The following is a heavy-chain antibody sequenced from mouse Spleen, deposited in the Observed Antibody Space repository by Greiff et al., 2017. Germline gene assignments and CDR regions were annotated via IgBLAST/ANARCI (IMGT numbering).Heavy chain of an antibody. Sequence: EVQLQQSGPELVKPGASVKISCKASGYTFTDYYMNWVKQSHGKSLEWIGDINPNNGGTSYNQKFKGKATLTVDKSSSTAYMELRSLTSEDSAVYYCARAYDYVAWFAYWGQGTLVTVSA. CDR3: ARAYDYVAWFAY. CDR2: INPNNGGT. J-gene: IGHJ3*01. CDR1: GYTFTDYY. V-gene: IGHV1-26*01. D-gene: IGHD2-4*01.